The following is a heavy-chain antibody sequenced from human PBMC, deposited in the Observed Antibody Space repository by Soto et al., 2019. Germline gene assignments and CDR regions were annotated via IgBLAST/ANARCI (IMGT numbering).Heavy chain of an antibody. D-gene: IGHD2-15*01. CDR2: IYSGGST. CDR3: ARDAYLVVVVAKPGYFQH. CDR1: GFTVSSNY. Sequence: EVQLVESGGGLVQPGGSLRLSCAASGFTVSSNYMSWVRQAPGKGLEWVSVIYSGGSTYYADSVKGRFTISRDNSKNTAYLQMDRLRAEDTAVYYLARDAYLVVVVAKPGYFQHWGQGTLVTVSS. J-gene: IGHJ1*01. V-gene: IGHV3-66*01.